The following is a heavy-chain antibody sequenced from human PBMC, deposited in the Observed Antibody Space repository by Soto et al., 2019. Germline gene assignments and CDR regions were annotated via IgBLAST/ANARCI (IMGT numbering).Heavy chain of an antibody. CDR3: ARGSTTEKVDS. V-gene: IGHV4-39*01. D-gene: IGHD4-17*01. Sequence: SETLSLTCTVSCGSISRGSYYWGWIRQPPGKGLEWIGSIYYSGSTYYNPSLKSRVTISVDTSKNQFSLKLTSVTAADTAVYYCARGSTTEKVDSWGQGTLVTVSS. J-gene: IGHJ4*02. CDR1: CGSISRGSYY. CDR2: IYYSGST.